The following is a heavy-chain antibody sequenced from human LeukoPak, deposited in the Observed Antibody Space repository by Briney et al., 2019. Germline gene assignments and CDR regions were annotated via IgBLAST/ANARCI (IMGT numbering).Heavy chain of an antibody. J-gene: IGHJ4*02. Sequence: ASVKVSCKASGGIFISYGISWLRQAPGQGLEWMGRIIPILGIVSYAQKFQGRVTITADKSTSTAYMELSSLRSEDSAVYYCARWVVTAIPVLHLWGLGTLVTVSS. V-gene: IGHV1-69*04. D-gene: IGHD2-21*02. CDR3: ARWVVTAIPVLHL. CDR1: GGIFISYG. CDR2: IIPILGIV.